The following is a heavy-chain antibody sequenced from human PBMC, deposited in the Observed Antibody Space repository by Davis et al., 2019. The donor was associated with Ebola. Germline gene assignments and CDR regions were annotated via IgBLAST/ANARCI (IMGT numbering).Heavy chain of an antibody. CDR1: GGSISSYY. Sequence: MPSETLSLTCTVSGGSISSYYWSWIRQPPGKGLEWIGYIYYSGSTNYNPSLKSRVTISVDTSKNQFSLKLSSLTAADTAVDYCARVRGYCSGGSCYPIYGIDVWGQGTTVTVSS. V-gene: IGHV4-59*01. D-gene: IGHD2-15*01. CDR2: IYYSGST. CDR3: ARVRGYCSGGSCYPIYGIDV. J-gene: IGHJ6*02.